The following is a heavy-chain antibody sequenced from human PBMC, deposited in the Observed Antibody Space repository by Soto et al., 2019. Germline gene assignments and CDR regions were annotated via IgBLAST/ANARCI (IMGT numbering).Heavy chain of an antibody. D-gene: IGHD6-13*01. Sequence: GGSLRLSCAASGCSFSSYRMHWVRQAPGKGLEWVAVIWYDGSNKYYADSVKGRFTLSRDNSKSTLYLQMNSLRAEDTAVYYCARDGLIACEGCILFAAGSSGYGMDVWGQGTTVTVSS. CDR1: GCSFSSYR. V-gene: IGHV3-33*01. J-gene: IGHJ6*02. CDR3: ARDGLIACEGCILFAAGSSGYGMDV. CDR2: IWYDGSNK.